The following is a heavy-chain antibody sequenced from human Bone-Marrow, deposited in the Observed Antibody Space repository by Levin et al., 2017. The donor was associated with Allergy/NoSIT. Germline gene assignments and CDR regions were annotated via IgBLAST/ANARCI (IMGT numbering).Heavy chain of an antibody. CDR1: GFPFRNYA. CDR3: AKDQTAAYNWGYFDY. V-gene: IGHV3-23*01. J-gene: IGHJ4*02. Sequence: GGSLRLSCATSGFPFRNYAMSWVRQAPGKGLEWVSAISGSGGNTDYADSVKGRFTISRDNSMDTLYLQLNSLRADDTAVYYCAKDQTAAYNWGYFDYWGQGALVTVSS. CDR2: ISGSGGNT. D-gene: IGHD2-2*01.